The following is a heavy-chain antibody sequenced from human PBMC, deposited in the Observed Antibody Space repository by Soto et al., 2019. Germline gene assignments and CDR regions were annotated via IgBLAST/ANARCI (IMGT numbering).Heavy chain of an antibody. Sequence: EVQLVESGGGVVQPGGSLRLSCAASGFTFSSYSMNWVRQAPGKGLEWVSYISSSSSTIYYADSGKGGSTISRDKAKNSLLLQMISLRAEDTAVYYCAGEADYLNWFDPWAQGTLVTFSS. J-gene: IGHJ5*02. CDR2: ISSSSSTI. D-gene: IGHD4-17*01. V-gene: IGHV3-48*01. CDR3: AGEADYLNWFDP. CDR1: GFTFSSYS.